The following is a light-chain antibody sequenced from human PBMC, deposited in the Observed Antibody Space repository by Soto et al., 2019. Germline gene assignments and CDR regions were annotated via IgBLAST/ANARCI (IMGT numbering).Light chain of an antibody. CDR3: QQYGGSPLT. Sequence: EIVLTQSPGTLSLSPGERATLSCRASRSVSSSYLAWYQQKPGQTPRLLIYDTFRRATGIPDRFSGSGSGTDFTLTISRLEPEDFAVYYCQQYGGSPLTFGGGTKVEIQ. CDR2: DTF. V-gene: IGKV3-20*01. CDR1: RSVSSSY. J-gene: IGKJ4*01.